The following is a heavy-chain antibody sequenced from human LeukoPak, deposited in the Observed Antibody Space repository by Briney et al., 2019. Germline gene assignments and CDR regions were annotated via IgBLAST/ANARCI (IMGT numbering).Heavy chain of an antibody. J-gene: IGHJ6*04. Sequence: GASVKVSCTASGYTFTSYYMHWVRQAPGQGLEWMGIINPSGGSTSYAQKFQGRVTMTRDTSTSTVYMELSSLRSEDTAVYYCASSERSYYGMDVWGKGTTVTVSS. CDR2: INPSGGST. V-gene: IGHV1-46*01. CDR1: GYTFTSYY. CDR3: ASSERSYYGMDV. D-gene: IGHD1-1*01.